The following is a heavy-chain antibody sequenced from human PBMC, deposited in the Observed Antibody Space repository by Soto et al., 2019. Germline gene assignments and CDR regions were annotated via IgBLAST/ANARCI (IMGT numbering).Heavy chain of an antibody. D-gene: IGHD2-15*01. Sequence: GASVKVSCKASGYTFTSYGISWVRQAPGQGLEWMGWISAYNGNTNYAQKLQGRVTMTTDTSTSTAYMELRSLRSDDTAVYYCARDPPVVARHDFDYWGQGTLVTVSS. V-gene: IGHV1-18*01. CDR1: GYTFTSYG. CDR2: ISAYNGNT. J-gene: IGHJ4*02. CDR3: ARDPPVVARHDFDY.